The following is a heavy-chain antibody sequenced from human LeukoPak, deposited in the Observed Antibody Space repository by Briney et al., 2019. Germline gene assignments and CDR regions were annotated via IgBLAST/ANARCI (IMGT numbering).Heavy chain of an antibody. D-gene: IGHD2-15*01. V-gene: IGHV1-18*01. J-gene: IGHJ3*02. CDR1: GYTFTSYG. CDR2: ISAYNGNT. CDR3: ARDAVVVVAATDDAFDI. Sequence: ASVKVSCKASGYTFTSYGISWVRQAPGQGLEWMGWISAYNGNTNYAQKLQGRVTMTTDTSTSTAYMELRSLRSDDTAVYYCARDAVVVVAATDDAFDIWGQGTMVTVSS.